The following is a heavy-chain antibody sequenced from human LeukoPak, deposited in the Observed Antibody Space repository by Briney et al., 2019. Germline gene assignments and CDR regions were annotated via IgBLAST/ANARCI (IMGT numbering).Heavy chain of an antibody. CDR3: AREFWGPIAVAGSRSAFDI. D-gene: IGHD6-19*01. Sequence: GGSLRLSCAASGFTFSSYSMNWVRQAPGKGLEWVSSISSSSSYIYYADSVKGRFTISRDNAKNSLYLQMNSLRAEDTAVYYCAREFWGPIAVAGSRSAFDIWGRGTMVTVSS. J-gene: IGHJ3*02. V-gene: IGHV3-21*01. CDR2: ISSSSSYI. CDR1: GFTFSSYS.